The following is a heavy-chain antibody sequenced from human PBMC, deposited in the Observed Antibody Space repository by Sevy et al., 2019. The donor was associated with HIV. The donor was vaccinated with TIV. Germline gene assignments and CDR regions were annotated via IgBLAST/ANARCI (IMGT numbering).Heavy chain of an antibody. V-gene: IGHV3-23*01. Sequence: GGSLRLSCAASGFRFSSFAMIWVRQAPGKGLEWVSAISGSGGSTYYADSVKGRFTISRDNSKNTLYLQMNSLRAEDMAVYYCAKDVDTAMVTWFDPWGQGTLVTVSS. J-gene: IGHJ5*02. CDR2: ISGSGGST. CDR1: GFRFSSFA. CDR3: AKDVDTAMVTWFDP. D-gene: IGHD5-18*01.